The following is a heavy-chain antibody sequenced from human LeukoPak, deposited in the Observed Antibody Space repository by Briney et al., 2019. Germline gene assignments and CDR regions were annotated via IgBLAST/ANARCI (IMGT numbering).Heavy chain of an antibody. CDR1: GYTFTGYY. D-gene: IGHD1-7*01. V-gene: IGHV1-2*02. CDR2: INPNSGGT. Sequence: GASVKVSCKASGYTFTGYYMHWVQQAPGQGLEWMGWINPNSGGTNYAQKFQGRVTMTRDTSISTAYMELSRLRSDDTAVYYCARDPGELPGVWGQGTLVTVSS. CDR3: ARDPGELPGV. J-gene: IGHJ4*02.